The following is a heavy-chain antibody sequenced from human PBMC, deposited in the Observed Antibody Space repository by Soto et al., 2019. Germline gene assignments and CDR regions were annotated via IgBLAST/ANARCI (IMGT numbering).Heavy chain of an antibody. D-gene: IGHD1-26*01. V-gene: IGHV4-59*01. Sequence: PSAPLSLTCAVSGCSIRSYYWSWIRQPPGKGLEWIGYIYYSGSTNYNPSLKSRVTISVDTSKNQFSLKLSSVTAADTAVYYCASVGATAALDYWGQGTLVTFSS. CDR2: IYYSGST. J-gene: IGHJ4*02. CDR3: ASVGATAALDY. CDR1: GCSIRSYY.